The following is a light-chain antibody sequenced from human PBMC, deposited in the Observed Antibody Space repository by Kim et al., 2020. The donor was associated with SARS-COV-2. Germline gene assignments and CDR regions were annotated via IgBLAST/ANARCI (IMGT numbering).Light chain of an antibody. V-gene: IGKV1-39*01. CDR2: AAS. J-gene: IGKJ4*01. CDR1: QSISSY. CDR3: QQSYSTPLT. Sequence: ASVGDRVTITCRASQSISSYLNWYQQKPGKAPMLLIYAASGLQSGVPSRFSGSGSGTDFTLTISSLQPEDFATYYCQQSYSTPLTFGGGTKVDIK.